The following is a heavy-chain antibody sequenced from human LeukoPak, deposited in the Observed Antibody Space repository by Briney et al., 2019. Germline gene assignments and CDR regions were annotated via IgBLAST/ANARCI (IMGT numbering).Heavy chain of an antibody. Sequence: SQTLSFTCTVSGGSISSGSYYWSWIRQPAGKGLEWIGRIYTSGSTNYNPSLKSRVTISVDTSKNQFSLKLSSVTAADTAVYYRARIYSGYDLSGVGIDYWGPGTLVTVSS. CDR2: IYTSGST. CDR1: GGSISSGSYY. CDR3: ARIYSGYDLSGVGIDY. J-gene: IGHJ4*02. V-gene: IGHV4-61*02. D-gene: IGHD5-12*01.